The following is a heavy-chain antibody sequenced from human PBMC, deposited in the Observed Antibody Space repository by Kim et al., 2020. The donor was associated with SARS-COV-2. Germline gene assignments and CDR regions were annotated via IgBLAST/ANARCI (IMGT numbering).Heavy chain of an antibody. J-gene: IGHJ6*02. V-gene: IGHV3-48*02. CDR1: GFTFSSYS. D-gene: IGHD3-10*01. CDR2: ISSSSSTI. CDR3: ARDLGPSMVRGVIGYGMDV. Sequence: GGSLRLSCAASGFTFSSYSMNWVRQAPGKGLEWVSYISSSSSTIYYADSVKGRFTISRDNAKNSLYLQMNSLRDEDTAVYYCARDLGPSMVRGVIGYGMDVWGQGTTVTVSS.